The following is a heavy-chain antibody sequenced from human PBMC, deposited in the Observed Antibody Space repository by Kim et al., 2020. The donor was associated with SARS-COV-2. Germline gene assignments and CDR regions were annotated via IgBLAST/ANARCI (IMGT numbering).Heavy chain of an antibody. CDR3: AREFEDWSYLIDY. J-gene: IGHJ4*02. CDR2: IKQDGSEK. V-gene: IGHV3-7*01. D-gene: IGHD3-9*01. CDR1: GFTFSSYW. Sequence: GGSLRLSCAASGFTFSSYWMSWVRQAPGKGLEWVANIKQDGSEKYYVDSVKGRFTISRDNAKNSLYLQMNSLRAEDTAVYYCAREFEDWSYLIDYWGQGTLVTVSS.